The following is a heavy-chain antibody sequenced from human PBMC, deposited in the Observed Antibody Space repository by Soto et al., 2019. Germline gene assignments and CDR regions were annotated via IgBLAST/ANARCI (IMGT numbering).Heavy chain of an antibody. CDR2: INHSGST. CDR1: GGSFSGYY. D-gene: IGHD3-10*01. CDR3: ARHNYGSGSTYFDY. Sequence: PSETLSLTCAVYGGSFSGYYWSWIRQPPGKGLEWIGEINHSGSTNYNPSLKSRFTISVDTSKNQFSLKLNSMTAADTAVYYCARHNYGSGSTYFDYWGQG. J-gene: IGHJ4*02. V-gene: IGHV4-34*01.